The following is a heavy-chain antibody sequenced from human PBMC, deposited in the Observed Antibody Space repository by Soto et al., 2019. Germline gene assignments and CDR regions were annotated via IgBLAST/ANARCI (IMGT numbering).Heavy chain of an antibody. D-gene: IGHD6-19*01. CDR1: GFTFSSYG. V-gene: IGHV3-33*01. Sequence: QVQLVESGGGVVQPGRSLRLSCAASGFTFSSYGMHWVRQAPGKGLEWVAVIWYDGSNKYYADSVKGRFTISRDNSKNTLYLQMNSLRAEDTAVYYCARASGYVEQWLVLDSWGQGTLVTVSS. CDR3: ARASGYVEQWLVLDS. CDR2: IWYDGSNK. J-gene: IGHJ4*02.